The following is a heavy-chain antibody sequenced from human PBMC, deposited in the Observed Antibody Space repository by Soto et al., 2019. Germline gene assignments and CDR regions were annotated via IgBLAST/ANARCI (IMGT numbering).Heavy chain of an antibody. CDR3: ARNPYYYGSGSYYREKNWFDP. V-gene: IGHV1-46*03. Sequence: QVQLVQSGAEVKKPGASVKVSCKASGYTFTSYYMHWVRQAPGQGLEWMGIINPSGGSTSYAQKCQGRVTMTRDTATSTVYMELSSLRSEDTAVYYCARNPYYYGSGSYYREKNWFDPWGQGTLVTVSS. D-gene: IGHD3-10*01. CDR1: GYTFTSYY. CDR2: INPSGGST. J-gene: IGHJ5*02.